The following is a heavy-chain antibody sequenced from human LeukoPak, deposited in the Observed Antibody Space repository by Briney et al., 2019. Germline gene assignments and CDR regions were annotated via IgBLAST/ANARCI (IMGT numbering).Heavy chain of an antibody. D-gene: IGHD4-17*01. CDR1: GFTFSRHG. CDR2: ISYDGSNK. Sequence: GGSLRLSCAASGFTFSRHGIHWVRQAPGKGLEWVAVISYDGSNKYYADSVKGRFTISRDNSKNTLYLQMNSLRAEDTAVYYCVSDYGDYGSDYWGQGTLVTVSS. V-gene: IGHV3-30*03. CDR3: VSDYGDYGSDY. J-gene: IGHJ4*02.